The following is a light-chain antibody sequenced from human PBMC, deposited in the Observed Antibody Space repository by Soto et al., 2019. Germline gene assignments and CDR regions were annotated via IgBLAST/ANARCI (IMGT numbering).Light chain of an antibody. CDR1: EDISTW. V-gene: IGKV1-12*01. CDR2: AAS. J-gene: IGKJ5*01. CDR3: QHADSFPLIT. Sequence: DIQMTQSPSSVSASVEDRFTITCRSSEDISTWLAWYQQKPGKAPKLLIYAASSLQSGVPSRFSGSGSGTDFTLTISSLQPEDFATYYCQHADSFPLITFGQGTRLEIK.